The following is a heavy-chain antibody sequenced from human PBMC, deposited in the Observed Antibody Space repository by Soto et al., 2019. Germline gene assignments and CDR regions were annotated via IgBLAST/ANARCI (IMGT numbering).Heavy chain of an antibody. Sequence: GGSLKISCKASGYSFTTLWVGWVRPMPRKGLEWMGIIYPGDSYTKYSPSLQGQVTISADTSISTAYLQWTSLKASDTAMYYCARSRRGAYSSGWYSPSGYYNYGIDVWGQGTKVTVSS. CDR2: IYPGDSYT. J-gene: IGHJ6*02. D-gene: IGHD6-19*01. CDR1: GYSFTTLW. V-gene: IGHV5-51*01. CDR3: ARSRRGAYSSGWYSPSGYYNYGIDV.